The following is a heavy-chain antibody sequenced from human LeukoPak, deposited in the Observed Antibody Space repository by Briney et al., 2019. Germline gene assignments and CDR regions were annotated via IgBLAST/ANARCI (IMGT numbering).Heavy chain of an antibody. CDR1: GGSISSGDYY. CDR2: IYYSGVT. Sequence: SETLSLTCTVSGGSISSGDYYWSWIRQRPGKGLEWIGSIYYSGVTYYTPSLESRVTISVDTSKNQFSLNLSSVTAADTAVYYCARVRFLEWLPFDYWGQGTLVTVSS. V-gene: IGHV4-31*03. D-gene: IGHD3-3*01. J-gene: IGHJ4*02. CDR3: ARVRFLEWLPFDY.